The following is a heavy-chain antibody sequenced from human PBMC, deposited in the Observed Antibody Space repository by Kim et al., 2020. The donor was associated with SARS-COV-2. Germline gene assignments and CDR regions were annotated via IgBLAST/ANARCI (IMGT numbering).Heavy chain of an antibody. V-gene: IGHV3-74*01. J-gene: IGHJ5*02. CDR3: APLEKGYCSGGSCFNWFDP. CDR2: INSDGSST. Sequence: GGSLRLSCAASGFTFSSYWMHWVRQAPGKGLVWVSRINSDGSSTSYADSVKGRFTISRDNAKNTLYLQMNSLRAEDTAVYYCAPLEKGYCSGGSCFNWFDPWGQGTLVTVSS. CDR1: GFTFSSYW. D-gene: IGHD2-15*01.